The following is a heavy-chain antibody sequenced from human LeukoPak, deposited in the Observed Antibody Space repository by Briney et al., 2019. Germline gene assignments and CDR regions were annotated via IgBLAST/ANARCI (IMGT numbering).Heavy chain of an antibody. V-gene: IGHV4-61*02. CDR3: ARDMGPSAYSSSGYFDY. J-gene: IGHJ4*02. D-gene: IGHD6-6*01. Sequence: SETLSLTCTVSGGSISSGSYYWSWIRQPAGKGLEWIGRIYTSGSTNYNPSLKSRVTISVDTSKNQFSLKLSSVTAADTAVYYCARDMGPSAYSSSGYFDYWGQGTLVTVSS. CDR2: IYTSGST. CDR1: GGSISSGSYY.